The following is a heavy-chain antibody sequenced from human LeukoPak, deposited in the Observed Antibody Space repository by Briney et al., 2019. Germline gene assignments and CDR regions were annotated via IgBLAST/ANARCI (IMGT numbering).Heavy chain of an antibody. D-gene: IGHD2-2*01. CDR1: GGTFSSYA. Sequence: SVKVSCKASGGTFSSYAISWVRQAPGQGLEWMGRIIPIFGTANYAQKFQGRVTITTDESTSTAYMELSSLRSEDAAVYYCATCSCPPRYYYYYYMDVWGKGTTVTVSS. J-gene: IGHJ6*03. CDR3: ATCSCPPRYYYYYYMDV. CDR2: IIPIFGTA. V-gene: IGHV1-69*05.